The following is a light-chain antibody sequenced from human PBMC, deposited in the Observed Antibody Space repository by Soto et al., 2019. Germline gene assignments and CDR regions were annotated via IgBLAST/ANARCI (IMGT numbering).Light chain of an antibody. CDR2: NAS. V-gene: IGKV3-20*01. CDR1: QSVSSSY. J-gene: IGKJ5*01. CDR3: QQYGISPWT. Sequence: IVLTQSACTLSLSPGERATLSCRASQSVSSSYLAWYQQKPGQAPRLLIYNASSRATGIPDRFSGSGSGTDFTLTISRLEPEDFAVYYCQQYGISPWTFGQGTRLEN.